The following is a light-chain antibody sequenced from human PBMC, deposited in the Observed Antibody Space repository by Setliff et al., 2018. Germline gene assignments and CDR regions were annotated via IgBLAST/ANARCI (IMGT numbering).Light chain of an antibody. Sequence: QTVVTQEASFSVSPGGTVTLTCGLSSGSVSTSYYPSWYQQTPRQAPRTLIYGTNTRSSGVPDRFSGSIRGNKAALTITGAQADDECYYYCVLYMGSGIWVFGGGTKVTVL. CDR2: GTN. CDR3: VLYMGSGIWV. V-gene: IGLV8-61*01. CDR1: SGSVSTSYY. J-gene: IGLJ3*02.